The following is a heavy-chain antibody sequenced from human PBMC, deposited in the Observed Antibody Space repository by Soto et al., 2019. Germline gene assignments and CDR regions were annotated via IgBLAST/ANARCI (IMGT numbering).Heavy chain of an antibody. CDR3: ARDYGPIKTYYDFWSGSPGDYYGMDV. Sequence: ASVKVSCKASGYTFTGYYMHWVRQAPGQGLEWMGWINPNSGGTNYAQKFQGWVTMTRDTSISTAYMELSRLRSDDTAVYYCARDYGPIKTYYDFWSGSPGDYYGMDVWGQGTTVTVSS. J-gene: IGHJ6*02. V-gene: IGHV1-2*04. D-gene: IGHD3-3*01. CDR2: INPNSGGT. CDR1: GYTFTGYY.